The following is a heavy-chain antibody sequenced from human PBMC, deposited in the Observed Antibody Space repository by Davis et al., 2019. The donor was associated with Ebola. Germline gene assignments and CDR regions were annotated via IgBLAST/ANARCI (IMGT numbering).Heavy chain of an antibody. J-gene: IGHJ5*01. CDR2: INHSGST. V-gene: IGHV4-34*01. CDR1: GGSFSGYY. D-gene: IGHD6-13*01. CDR3: ARGLGMGWFDS. Sequence: GSLRLSCAVYGGSFSGYYWSWIRQPPGKGLEWIGEINHSGSTNYNPSLKSRVTMSLDTSKNQFSLKLSSVTAADTAVYYCARGLGMGWFDSWGQGTLVTVSS.